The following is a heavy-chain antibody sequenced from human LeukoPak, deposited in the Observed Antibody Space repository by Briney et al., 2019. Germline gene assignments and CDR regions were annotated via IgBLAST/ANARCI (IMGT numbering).Heavy chain of an antibody. Sequence: ASVKVSCKPSGYTFTDFDINWVRQAPGQGLEWMGRVSPNTGKTDYTQKFQGRITITRDTSINTVYMELSSLRSDDTAVYYCARSFVDYWSGYYRRDWFDPWGHGTLVTVSS. D-gene: IGHD3-3*01. CDR2: VSPNTGKT. CDR3: ARSFVDYWSGYYRRDWFDP. J-gene: IGHJ5*02. V-gene: IGHV1-8*03. CDR1: GYTFTDFD.